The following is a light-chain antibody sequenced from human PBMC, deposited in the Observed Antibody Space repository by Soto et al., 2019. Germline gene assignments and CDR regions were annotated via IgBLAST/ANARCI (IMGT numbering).Light chain of an antibody. J-gene: IGKJ5*01. CDR3: QQYGSSSIP. V-gene: IGKV3-20*01. CDR1: QSVSSSY. CDR2: GAS. Sequence: EIVLTQSPGTLSLSPGERATLSCRASQSVSSSYLAWYQQKPGQAPRLLIYGASSRATGIPGRFSGSGSGTAFTLTISRLEPEDFAVYYCQQYGSSSIPFGQGTRLEIK.